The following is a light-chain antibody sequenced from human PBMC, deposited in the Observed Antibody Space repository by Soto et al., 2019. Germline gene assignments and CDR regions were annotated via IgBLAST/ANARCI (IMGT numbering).Light chain of an antibody. Sequence: QSVLTQPPPASGSPGQSVTISCTGTSSDVGYYNYVSWYQQYPGKAPKLLIYEVSKRPSGVPDRFSGSKSGNTASLTVSGLQAADEADYYCTSYAGTDVHYVFGTGTKVTV. CDR3: TSYAGTDVHYV. V-gene: IGLV2-8*01. CDR2: EVS. J-gene: IGLJ1*01. CDR1: SSDVGYYNY.